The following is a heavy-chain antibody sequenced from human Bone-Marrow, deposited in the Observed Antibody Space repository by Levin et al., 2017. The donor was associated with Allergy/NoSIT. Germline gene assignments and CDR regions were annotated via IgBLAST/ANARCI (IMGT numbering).Heavy chain of an antibody. Sequence: SETLSLTCAVSGVSITNGDFSWSWFRQPPGRGLEWIGYIYSTGGTWYNPSLKSRVTMSGDKSKNHFSLRLTSVTAADTAVYYCAREFFRGVPYSDYWGQGALVTVSS. V-gene: IGHV4-30-2*01. CDR2: IYSTGGT. D-gene: IGHD3-10*01. CDR3: AREFFRGVPYSDY. J-gene: IGHJ4*02. CDR1: GVSITNGDFS.